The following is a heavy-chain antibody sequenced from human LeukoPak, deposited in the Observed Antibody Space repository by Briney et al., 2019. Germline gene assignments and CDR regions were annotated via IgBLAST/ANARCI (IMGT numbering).Heavy chain of an antibody. CDR2: IIPIFGTA. CDR3: AEGGTANLTRYYYYYGMDV. J-gene: IGHJ6*02. Sequence: SVKVSCKASGGTFSSYAIRWVRQAPGQGLEWMGGIIPIFGTANYAQTFQGRVTITADESTSTAYMELSSLRSEDTAVCYCAEGGTANLTRYYYYYGMDVWGQGTTVTVSS. V-gene: IGHV1-69*01. CDR1: GGTFSSYA. D-gene: IGHD4/OR15-4a*01.